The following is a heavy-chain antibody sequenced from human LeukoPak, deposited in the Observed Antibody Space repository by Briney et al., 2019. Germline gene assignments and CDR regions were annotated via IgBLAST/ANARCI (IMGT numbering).Heavy chain of an antibody. CDR1: GGSISSYY. D-gene: IGHD6-19*01. V-gene: IGHV4-59*01. J-gene: IGHJ4*02. Sequence: PSETLSLTCTVSGGSISSYYWSWIRQPPGKGLEWIGYIYYSGSTNYNPSLKSRVTISVDTSKNQFSLKLSSVTAADTAVYYCARDAVAGANDYWGQGTLVTVSS. CDR2: IYYSGST. CDR3: ARDAVAGANDY.